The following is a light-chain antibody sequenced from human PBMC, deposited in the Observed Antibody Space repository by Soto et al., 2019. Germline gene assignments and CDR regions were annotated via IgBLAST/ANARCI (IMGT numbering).Light chain of an antibody. CDR2: GAS. V-gene: IGKV3-15*01. J-gene: IGKJ1*01. CDR3: QQYDNWPWT. CDR1: QSISDT. Sequence: EIVMTQSPATLSVSPGGRATLSCMSSQSISDTLAWYQQKPGQAPGLLIYGASRRATGFPARFSGSGSGTDFTLTISSLQSEDFAVYYCQQYDNWPWTFGQGTKVDIK.